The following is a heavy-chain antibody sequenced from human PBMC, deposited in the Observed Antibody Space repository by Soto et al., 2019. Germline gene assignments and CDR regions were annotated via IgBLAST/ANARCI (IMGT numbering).Heavy chain of an antibody. CDR3: ARRVRGYSGYAQGGIDY. Sequence: SETLSLTCAVYGGSFSGYYWSWIRQPPGKGLEWIGEINHSGSTNYNPSLKSRVTISVDTSKNQFSLKLSSVTAADTAVYYCARRVRGYSGYAQGGIDYWGQGTLVTVSS. CDR2: INHSGST. CDR1: GGSFSGYY. J-gene: IGHJ4*02. D-gene: IGHD5-12*01. V-gene: IGHV4-34*01.